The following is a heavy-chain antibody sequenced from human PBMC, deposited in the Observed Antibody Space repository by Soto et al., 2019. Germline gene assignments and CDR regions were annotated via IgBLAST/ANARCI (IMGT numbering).Heavy chain of an antibody. V-gene: IGHV3-64*01. CDR2: ISSNGRST. CDR3: AGDRCTNGVCYAPSDY. Sequence: GGSLRLSCATSGCTFSTYAMRWVRQAPGKGLEYVSAISSNGRSTYYANSVKGRFTISRDNSKNTLYLQMDSLRAEDMAVYYCAGDRCTNGVCYAPSDYWGQGTLVTVSS. J-gene: IGHJ4*02. CDR1: GCTFSTYA. D-gene: IGHD2-8*01.